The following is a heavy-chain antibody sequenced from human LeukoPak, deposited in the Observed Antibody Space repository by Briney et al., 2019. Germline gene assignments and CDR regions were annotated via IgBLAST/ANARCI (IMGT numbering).Heavy chain of an antibody. CDR3: AKESTDSSGFDY. J-gene: IGHJ4*02. CDR1: GFIFSSYG. CDR2: ISYDGSNK. V-gene: IGHV3-30*18. D-gene: IGHD6-25*01. Sequence: GGSLRLSCAASGFIFSSYGMHWVRQAPGKGLEWVAVISYDGSNKYYADSVKGRFTISRDNSKNTLYLQMNSLRAEDTAVYYCAKESTDSSGFDYWGQGTLVTVSS.